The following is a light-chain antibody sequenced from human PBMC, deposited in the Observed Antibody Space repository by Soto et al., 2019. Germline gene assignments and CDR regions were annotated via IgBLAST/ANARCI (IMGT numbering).Light chain of an antibody. CDR1: NSDVGGYNY. CDR2: EVS. Sequence: QSALTQPPSASGSPGQSVTISCTGTNSDVGGYNYVSWYQQYPGKAPKLIIYEVSERPSGVPDRFSGSKSGNTASLTVSGLQTADEADYYCSSYGGSNWYVFGTGTKLTVL. J-gene: IGLJ1*01. V-gene: IGLV2-8*01. CDR3: SSYGGSNWYV.